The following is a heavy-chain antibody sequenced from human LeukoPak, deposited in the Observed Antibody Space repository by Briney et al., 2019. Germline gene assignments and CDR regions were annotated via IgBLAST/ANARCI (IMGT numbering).Heavy chain of an antibody. Sequence: GGSLRLSCAASGFTFSSNYMSWVRQAPGKGLEWVSVIYSGGSTYYADSVKGRFTISRDNSKNTLYLQMNSLRAEDTAVYYCARVVAAAGVNWFDPWGQGTLVTVSS. CDR1: GFTFSSNY. CDR2: IYSGGST. CDR3: ARVVAAAGVNWFDP. V-gene: IGHV3-66*02. J-gene: IGHJ5*02. D-gene: IGHD6-13*01.